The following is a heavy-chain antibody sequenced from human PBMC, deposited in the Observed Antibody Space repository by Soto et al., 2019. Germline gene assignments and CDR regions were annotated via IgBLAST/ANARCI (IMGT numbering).Heavy chain of an antibody. D-gene: IGHD6-19*01. J-gene: IGHJ6*03. CDR1: GFTFSSYA. CDR2: ISGSGGST. V-gene: IGHV3-23*01. CDR3: AKWAVAGTNYYYMDV. Sequence: GESLKISCAASGFTFSSYAMSWVRQAPGKGLEWVSAISGSGGSTYYADSVKGRFTISRDNSKNTLYLQMNSLRAEDTAVYYCAKWAVAGTNYYYMDVWGKGTTVTVSS.